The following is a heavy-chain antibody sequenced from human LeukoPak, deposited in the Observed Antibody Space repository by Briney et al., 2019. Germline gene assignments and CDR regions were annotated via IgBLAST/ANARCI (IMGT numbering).Heavy chain of an antibody. CDR3: ARDDRTIRYSPLDY. CDR2: IYSGGST. D-gene: IGHD5-18*01. V-gene: IGHV3-53*01. Sequence: GGSLRLSCAASGFTVSSNYMSWVRQAPGKGLEWVSVIYSGGSTYYADSVKGRFTVSRDNSKNTLYLQMNSLRAEDTAVYYCARDDRTIRYSPLDYWGQGTLVTVSS. J-gene: IGHJ4*02. CDR1: GFTVSSNY.